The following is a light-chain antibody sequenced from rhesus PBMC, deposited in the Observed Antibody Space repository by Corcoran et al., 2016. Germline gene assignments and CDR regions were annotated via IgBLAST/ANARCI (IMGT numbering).Light chain of an antibody. J-gene: IGKJ2*01. CDR1: ENVNNY. CDR3: QHDYGTPYS. CDR2: KAS. V-gene: IGKV1-74*01. Sequence: IQMTQSPSSLPASVGDRVTITCWASENVNNYLNWYQQKPWKAPKHLFYKASTQQSGVPSRFSGSGSGTDYTFTISSLQPEDIATYYCQHDYGTPYSFGQGTKVEIK.